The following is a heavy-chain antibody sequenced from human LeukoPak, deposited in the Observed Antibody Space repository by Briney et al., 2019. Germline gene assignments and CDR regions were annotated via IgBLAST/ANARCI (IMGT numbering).Heavy chain of an antibody. V-gene: IGHV4-39*01. Sequence: PSETLSLTCTVSGGSISSSRDYWAWLRQPPWKGLEWIASIYYSGSTYYIPSLNMRITISVDTSKNQFSLYLRSVTATHKAAYDCANLISPGWFDPWGQGILVNVSS. CDR2: IYYSGST. CDR1: GGSISSSRDY. CDR3: ANLISPGWFDP. J-gene: IGHJ5*02.